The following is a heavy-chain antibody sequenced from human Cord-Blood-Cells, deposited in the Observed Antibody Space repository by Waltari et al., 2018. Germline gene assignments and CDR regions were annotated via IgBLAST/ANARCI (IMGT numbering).Heavy chain of an antibody. D-gene: IGHD2-15*01. CDR3: AREARRMASQNWFDP. CDR2: IYYSGST. CDR1: GGSISSSSYY. Sequence: QLQLQESGPGLVKPSETLSLTCTVSGGSISSSSYYWGWIRQPPGKGLEWIGSIYYSGSTYSNPSLKSRVTISVDTSKNQFSLKLSSVTAADTAVYYCAREARRMASQNWFDPWGQGTLVTVSS. V-gene: IGHV4-39*01. J-gene: IGHJ5*02.